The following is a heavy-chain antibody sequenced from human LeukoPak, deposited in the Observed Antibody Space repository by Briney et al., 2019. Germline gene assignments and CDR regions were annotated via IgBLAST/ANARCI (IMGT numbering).Heavy chain of an antibody. CDR2: IWYDGSNK. Sequence: PGGSLRLSCAASGFTFSSYGIHWVRQAPGKGLEWVAVIWYDGSNKYYADSVKGRFTTSRDNSKNTLYLQMNSLRAEDTAVYYCARGLRYFDWLFNYWGQGTLVTVSS. CDR1: GFTFSSYG. J-gene: IGHJ4*02. V-gene: IGHV3-33*01. CDR3: ARGLRYFDWLFNY. D-gene: IGHD3-9*01.